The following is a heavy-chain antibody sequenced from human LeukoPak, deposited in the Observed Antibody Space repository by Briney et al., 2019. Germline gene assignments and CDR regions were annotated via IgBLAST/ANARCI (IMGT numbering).Heavy chain of an antibody. CDR3: ARDRGAYCGGDCYLGFDY. Sequence: GGSLRLSCAASGFTFSSYTMNWVRQAPGKGLEWVSSTAGSSGYISYADSVKGRFTISRDNAKKSLYLQMTSLTAEDTAVYYCARDRGAYCGGDCYLGFDYWGQGTLVIVSS. CDR2: TAGSSGYI. V-gene: IGHV3-21*01. CDR1: GFTFSSYT. D-gene: IGHD2-21*02. J-gene: IGHJ4*02.